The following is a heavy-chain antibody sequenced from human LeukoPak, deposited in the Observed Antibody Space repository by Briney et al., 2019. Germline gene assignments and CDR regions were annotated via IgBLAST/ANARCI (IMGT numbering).Heavy chain of an antibody. CDR3: ARDLGFGYFDY. CDR2: IIPIFGTA. V-gene: IGHV1-69*06. Sequence: GASVKVSCKASGGTFSSYAISWVRQAPGQGLEWMGGIIPIFGTANYAQKFQGRVTITADKSTSTAYMELSSLRSEDTAVYYCARDLGFGYFDYWGQGTLVTVSS. CDR1: GGTFSSYA. D-gene: IGHD3-16*01. J-gene: IGHJ4*02.